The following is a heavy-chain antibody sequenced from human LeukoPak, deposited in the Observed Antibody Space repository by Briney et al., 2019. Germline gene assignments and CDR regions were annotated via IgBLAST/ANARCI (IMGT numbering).Heavy chain of an antibody. Sequence: SETLSLTCAVYGGSFSGYYWSWIRQPPGKGLEWIGEINHSGSTNYNPSLKSRVTISVDTSKNQFSLKLSSVTAADTAVYYCASVPFAMGHTHNRKSDYWGQGTLVTVSS. CDR3: ASVPFAMGHTHNRKSDY. D-gene: IGHD1-1*01. CDR2: INHSGST. J-gene: IGHJ4*02. CDR1: GGSFSGYY. V-gene: IGHV4-34*01.